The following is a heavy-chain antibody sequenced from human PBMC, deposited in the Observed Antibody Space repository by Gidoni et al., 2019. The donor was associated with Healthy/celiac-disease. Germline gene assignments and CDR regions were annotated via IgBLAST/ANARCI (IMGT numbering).Heavy chain of an antibody. V-gene: IGHV4-34*01. CDR2: INHSGST. D-gene: IGHD2-15*01. J-gene: IGHJ4*02. CDR1: GGSFSGYY. CDR3: ARDRYCSGGSCPFDY. Sequence: QVQLQQWGAGLLKPSETLSLTCAVYGGSFSGYYWSWIRQPPGKGLEWIGEINHSGSTNYNPSLKSRVTISVDTSKNQFSLKLSSVTAADTAVYYCARDRYCSGGSCPFDYWGQGTLVTVSS.